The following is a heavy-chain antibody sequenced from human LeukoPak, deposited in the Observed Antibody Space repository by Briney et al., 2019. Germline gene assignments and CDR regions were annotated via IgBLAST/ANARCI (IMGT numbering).Heavy chain of an antibody. V-gene: IGHV4-34*01. J-gene: IGHJ4*02. CDR2: INHSGST. Sequence: TSETLSLTCAVYGGSFSGYYWSWIRQPPGKGLEWIGEINHSGSTNYNPSLKSRVTISVDTSKNQFSLKLSSVTAADTAVYYCARGPPSDHSSGYYWNYWGQGTLVTVSS. D-gene: IGHD3-22*01. CDR3: ARGPPSDHSSGYYWNY. CDR1: GGSFSGYY.